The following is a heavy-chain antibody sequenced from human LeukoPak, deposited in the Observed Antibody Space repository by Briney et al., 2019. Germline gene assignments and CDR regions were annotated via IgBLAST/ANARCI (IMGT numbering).Heavy chain of an antibody. J-gene: IGHJ5*01. D-gene: IGHD4-17*01. Sequence: GGSLRLSCAASGFTFSSYGMHWVRQAPGKGLEWVAVISYDGSNKYYAESVKGRFTISRDNSKNTVYLQMNSLRDGDTAVYYRAKVIDDYGDDSWGQGTLVTVSS. CDR3: AKVIDDYGDDS. CDR2: ISYDGSNK. V-gene: IGHV3-30*18. CDR1: GFTFSSYG.